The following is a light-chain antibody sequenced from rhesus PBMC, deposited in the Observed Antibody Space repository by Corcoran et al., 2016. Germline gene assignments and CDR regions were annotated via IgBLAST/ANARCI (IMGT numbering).Light chain of an antibody. CDR1: QGISNA. J-gene: IGKJ2*01. Sequence: DIHMTQSPSSLSASVGDKVTITCRASQGISNALAWYQQKPGKAPKLLVYAASNLQSGVPSRFSGSGSGTDFTLTISSLQPEEFAVYYCQQRNSYPYSFGQGTKVESK. CDR3: QQRNSYPYS. CDR2: AAS. V-gene: IGKV1-33*01.